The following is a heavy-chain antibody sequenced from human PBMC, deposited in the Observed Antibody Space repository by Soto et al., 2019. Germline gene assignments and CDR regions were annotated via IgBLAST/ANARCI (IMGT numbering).Heavy chain of an antibody. CDR3: ARDGIGGTVFRGYLDY. J-gene: IGHJ4*02. V-gene: IGHV3-33*01. Sequence: QEQLVESGGGVVQPGTSLRLSCAVPGGIFHGYGMHWVRQAPGKGLEWVAIIRFDGSNEEYADSVKGRFTISRDNSKNTLYLLMNTLGAEYTAVYYCARDGIGGTVFRGYLDYWGRGTVVTLSS. CDR1: GGIFHGYG. CDR2: IRFDGSNE. D-gene: IGHD1-7*01.